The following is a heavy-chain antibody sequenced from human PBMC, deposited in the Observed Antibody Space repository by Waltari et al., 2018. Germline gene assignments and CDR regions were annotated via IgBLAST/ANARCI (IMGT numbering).Heavy chain of an antibody. CDR3: ARALGAAADGAFDI. J-gene: IGHJ3*02. Sequence: QVQLQESGPGLVKPSETLSLTCTVSGGSISSYYWSWIRQPPGKGLEWIGYIYYSGSTNYNPSLKSRVTISVDTSKNQFSLKLSSVTAADTAVYYCARALGAAADGAFDIWGQGTMVTVSS. CDR2: IYYSGST. D-gene: IGHD6-13*01. CDR1: GGSISSYY. V-gene: IGHV4-59*01.